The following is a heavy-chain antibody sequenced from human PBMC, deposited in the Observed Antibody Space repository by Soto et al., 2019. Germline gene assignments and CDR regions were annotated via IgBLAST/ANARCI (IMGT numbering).Heavy chain of an antibody. CDR2: IIPILGIA. CDR3: ARESGYSYGAVILFWDY. Sequence: QVQLVQSGAEVKKPGSSVKVSCKASGGTFSSYTISWVRQAPGQGLEWMGRIIPILGIANYAQKFQGRVTITADKSTSTAYMELSSLRSEDTAVYYCARESGYSYGAVILFWDYWGQGTLVTVSS. D-gene: IGHD5-18*01. CDR1: GGTFSSYT. V-gene: IGHV1-69*08. J-gene: IGHJ4*02.